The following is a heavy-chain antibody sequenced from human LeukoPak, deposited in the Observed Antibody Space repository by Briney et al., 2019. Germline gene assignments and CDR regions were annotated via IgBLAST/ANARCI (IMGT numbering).Heavy chain of an antibody. J-gene: IGHJ3*02. CDR1: GFTFSSYG. CDR3: ASLQTPEDAFDI. V-gene: IGHV3-9*03. Sequence: GGSLRLSCAASGFTFSSYGMHWVRQAPGKGLEWVSGISWNSGSIGYADSVKGRFIISRDNAKNSLYLQMNSLRAEDMALYYCASLQTPEDAFDIWGQGTMVTVSS. D-gene: IGHD2-2*01. CDR2: ISWNSGSI.